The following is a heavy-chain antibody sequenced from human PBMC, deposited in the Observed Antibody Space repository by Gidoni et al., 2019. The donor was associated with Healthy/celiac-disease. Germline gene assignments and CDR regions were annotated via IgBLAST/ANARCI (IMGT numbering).Heavy chain of an antibody. CDR3: TRGLVGQYYDFWSGYYYFDY. CDR2: IRSKAYGGTT. D-gene: IGHD3-3*01. Sequence: PGKGLEWVGFIRSKAYGGTTEYAASVKGRFTISRDDSTSIAYLQMNSLKTEDTAVYYCTRGLVGQYYDFWSGYYYFDYWGQGTLVTVSS. V-gene: IGHV3-49*02. J-gene: IGHJ4*02.